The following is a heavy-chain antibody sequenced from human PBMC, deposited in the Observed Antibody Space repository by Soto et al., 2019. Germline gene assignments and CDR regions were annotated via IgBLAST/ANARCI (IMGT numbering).Heavy chain of an antibody. J-gene: IGHJ6*03. CDR1: GYTFTSYY. CDR2: INPSGGST. V-gene: IGHV1-46*03. Sequence: QVQLVQSGAEVKKPGASVKVSCKASGYTFTSYYMHWVRQAPGQGLEWMGIINPSGGSTSYAQKFQGSVTMTRDTSTSTVYMDLSSLRSADTAVYYCARDLYGYGERYYYYMDVWGKGTTVTVSS. CDR3: ARDLYGYGERYYYYMDV. D-gene: IGHD5-18*01.